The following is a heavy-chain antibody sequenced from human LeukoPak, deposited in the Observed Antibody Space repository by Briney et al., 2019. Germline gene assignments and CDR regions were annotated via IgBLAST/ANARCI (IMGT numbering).Heavy chain of an antibody. Sequence: GGSLRLSCAASGFTFSTYTMNWVRLAPGKGLEWVSSISSSSSYIYYADSVKGRFTIFRDDAKNSLYLQMNSLRAEDTAVYYCARDKTTVRGVIDYWGQGTLVTVSS. CDR2: ISSSSSYI. J-gene: IGHJ4*02. V-gene: IGHV3-21*01. CDR3: ARDKTTVRGVIDY. D-gene: IGHD3-10*01. CDR1: GFTFSTYT.